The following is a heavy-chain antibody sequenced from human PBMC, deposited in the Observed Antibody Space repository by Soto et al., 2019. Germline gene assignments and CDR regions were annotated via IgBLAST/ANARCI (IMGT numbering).Heavy chain of an antibody. D-gene: IGHD4-4*01. Sequence: QVQLVESGGGMVQPGRSLRLSCAASTFTFSSYGMHWVRQAPGKGLEWVAVISFDGRNKYYADPVKGRFTISRDNSKHTLYLQMNSLRAEDTAVYYCAKDRSTVVTSYYYYGMDVWGQGTTVTVSS. CDR2: ISFDGRNK. J-gene: IGHJ6*02. CDR1: TFTFSSYG. CDR3: AKDRSTVVTSYYYYGMDV. V-gene: IGHV3-30*18.